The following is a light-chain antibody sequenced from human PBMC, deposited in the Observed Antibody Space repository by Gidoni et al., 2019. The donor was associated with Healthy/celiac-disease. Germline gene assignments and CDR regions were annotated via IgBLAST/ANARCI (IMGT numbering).Light chain of an antibody. V-gene: IGLV2-14*01. CDR3: SSYTSSSTPHYV. Sequence: QSALTQPATVSGSPGQPITISFTGTSSDVGGYNYVSWYQQPPGKAPKLMIYDVSNRPSGVSNRFSGSKSGNTASLTISGLQAEDEADYYCSSYTSSSTPHYVFGTGTKVTVL. CDR2: DVS. CDR1: SSDVGGYNY. J-gene: IGLJ1*01.